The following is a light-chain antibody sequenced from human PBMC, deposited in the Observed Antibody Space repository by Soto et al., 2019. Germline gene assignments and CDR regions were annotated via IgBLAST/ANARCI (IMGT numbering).Light chain of an antibody. Sequence: DIQMTQSPSSLSAPVGDRVTITCRASQDISNFVVWFQQRPGKAPRSLIYAATILQSGVPSKFSGSGSGTEFSLPITTLQPEDFATYYCQQYYSYPPTFGPGTKVDFK. CDR3: QQYYSYPPT. V-gene: IGKV1-16*02. CDR1: QDISNF. CDR2: AAT. J-gene: IGKJ3*01.